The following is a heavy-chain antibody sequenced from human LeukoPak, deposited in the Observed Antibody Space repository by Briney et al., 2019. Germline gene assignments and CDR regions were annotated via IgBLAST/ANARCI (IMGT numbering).Heavy chain of an antibody. CDR1: GGSISSYY. J-gene: IGHJ6*03. D-gene: IGHD3-3*01. CDR3: ARDSAYDFWSGPYYMDV. Sequence: SETQSLTCTVSGGSISSYYWSCIRQPPGKGQEWVGYIYYSGSTNYNPSLNSGVTISVDTSKNQFSLMLSSVTAADTAVYYCARDSAYDFWSGPYYMDVWGKGTTVTVSS. CDR2: IYYSGST. V-gene: IGHV4-59*01.